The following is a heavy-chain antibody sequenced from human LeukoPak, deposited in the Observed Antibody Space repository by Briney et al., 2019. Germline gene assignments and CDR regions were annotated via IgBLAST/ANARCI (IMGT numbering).Heavy chain of an antibody. V-gene: IGHV3-23*01. Sequence: GGSLRLSCAASGFTFNNYAMSWVRQAPGKGLEWVSAISNTGGSTYYADSVKGRFTISRDNSKNTLYLQTNSLRAEDTAVYYCAKGSTGWFYFFDYWGQGTLVTVSS. CDR3: AKGSTGWFYFFDY. J-gene: IGHJ4*02. CDR2: ISNTGGST. D-gene: IGHD6-19*01. CDR1: GFTFNNYA.